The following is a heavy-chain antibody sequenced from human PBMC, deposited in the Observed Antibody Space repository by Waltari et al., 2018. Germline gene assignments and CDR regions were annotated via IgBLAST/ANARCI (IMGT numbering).Heavy chain of an antibody. D-gene: IGHD1-20*01. CDR3: ARWYNWNDGPYDAFDI. J-gene: IGHJ3*02. CDR2: IQYSGNSGNT. V-gene: IGHV4-31*03. CDR1: GGSVSSVGYY. Sequence: QVQLQESSPGLVKPSQTLSLTCTVSGGSVSSVGYYWNWIRQLPGKGLEWIGYIQYSGNSGNTYYNPSLKSRVTISVDTSKNQFSLKLSSVTAADTAVYYCARWYNWNDGPYDAFDIWGQGTMVTVSS.